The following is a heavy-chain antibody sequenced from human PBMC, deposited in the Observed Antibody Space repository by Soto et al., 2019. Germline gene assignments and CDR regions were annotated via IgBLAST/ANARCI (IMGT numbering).Heavy chain of an antibody. J-gene: IGHJ6*02. Sequence: GESLKISCKGSGYSFTSYWISWVRQMPGKGMEWMGRIDPSDSYTNYSPSFQGHVTISADKSISTAYLQWSSLKASDTAMYYCARRRKGIAAAGTYGMDVWGQGTTVTVSS. D-gene: IGHD6-13*01. V-gene: IGHV5-10-1*01. CDR3: ARRRKGIAAAGTYGMDV. CDR1: GYSFTSYW. CDR2: IDPSDSYT.